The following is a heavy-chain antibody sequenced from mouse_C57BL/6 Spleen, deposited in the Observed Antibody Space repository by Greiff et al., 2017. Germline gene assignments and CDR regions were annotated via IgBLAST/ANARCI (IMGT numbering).Heavy chain of an antibody. V-gene: IGHV8-8*01. D-gene: IGHD1-1*01. CDR3: ARLHYYGSSTYFDV. J-gene: IGHJ1*03. CDR1: GFSLSTFGMG. Sequence: QVTLKESGPGILQPSQTLSLTCSFSGFSLSTFGMGVGWIRQPSGKGLEWLAHIWWDDDKYYNPALKSRLTISKDTSKNQVFLKIANVDTAVTATYYCARLHYYGSSTYFDVWGTGTTVTVSS. CDR2: IWWDDDK.